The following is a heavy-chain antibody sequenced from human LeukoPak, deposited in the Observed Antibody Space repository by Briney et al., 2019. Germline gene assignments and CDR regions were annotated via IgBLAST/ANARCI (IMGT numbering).Heavy chain of an antibody. CDR3: VKGSSGSSGS. J-gene: IGHJ5*02. CDR2: ISGSGATT. CDR1: GFTFSSYA. V-gene: IGHV3-23*01. Sequence: PGGSLRLSCAASGFTFSSYAMSWVRQAPGKGLEWVSAISGSGATTYYADSVKGRFTISRDNSKNTLYLQVNSLKAEDTAVYFCVKGSSGSSGSWGQGTLVTVSS. D-gene: IGHD3-10*01.